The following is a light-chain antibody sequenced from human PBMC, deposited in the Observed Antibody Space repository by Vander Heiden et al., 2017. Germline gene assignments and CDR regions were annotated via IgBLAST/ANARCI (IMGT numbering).Light chain of an antibody. CDR2: AAS. J-gene: IGKJ1*01. V-gene: IGKV1-39*01. CDR1: QSIATY. Sequence: DIQMTQSLSSLSASVGDRVTITCRARQSIATYLNWYQQKPGKAPKLLIYAASSLQSGVPSRFSGSGSGTDFTLTISSLQPEDFATYYCQQSYSTLGTFGQGTKVEIK. CDR3: QQSYSTLGT.